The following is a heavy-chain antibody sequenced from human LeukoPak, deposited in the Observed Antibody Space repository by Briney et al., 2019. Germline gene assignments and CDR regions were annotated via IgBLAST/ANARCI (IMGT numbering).Heavy chain of an antibody. Sequence: GGSLRLSCAASGFTFRSYYMSWVRQAPGKGLEWVAKVNENGREIYYADSVKGRFTISRDNAKNSVNLQMNNLRAEDTAVYYCAKDEVGGHFEYWGQGILVTVSS. CDR1: GFTFRSYY. V-gene: IGHV3-7*01. CDR3: AKDEVGGHFEY. CDR2: VNENGREI. J-gene: IGHJ4*02.